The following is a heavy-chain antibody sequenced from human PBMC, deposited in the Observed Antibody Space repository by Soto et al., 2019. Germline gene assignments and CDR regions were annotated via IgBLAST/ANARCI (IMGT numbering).Heavy chain of an antibody. CDR2: IYYSGST. CDR1: GGSISSGGYY. V-gene: IGHV4-31*03. D-gene: IGHD2-15*01. J-gene: IGHJ6*02. CDR3: ARERVKGLLPKYEYGMDV. Sequence: QVQLQESGPGLVKPSQTLSLTCTVSGGSISSGGYYWSWIRQHPGKGLEWIGYIYYSGSTYYNPSLKSRVTISVDTSKNLFSLKLISLTAAATAVYYCARERVKGLLPKYEYGMDVWGQGTTVAVSS.